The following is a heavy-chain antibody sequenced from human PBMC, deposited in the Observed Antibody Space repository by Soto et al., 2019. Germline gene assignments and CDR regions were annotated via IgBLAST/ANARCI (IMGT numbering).Heavy chain of an antibody. CDR3: AKDRGGSWTFDY. Sequence: QVQLVESGGGVVQPGRSLSLSCAASGFTFSTHGMHWVSQSPGKGLEWVANIAYDGTSRNYGDSVKGRFLVSRHNPKKTLSLQMNSLREEDTAVYFCAKDRGGSWTFDYWGQGILVIVSS. V-gene: IGHV3-30*18. CDR1: GFTFSTHG. D-gene: IGHD6-13*01. J-gene: IGHJ4*02. CDR2: IAYDGTSR.